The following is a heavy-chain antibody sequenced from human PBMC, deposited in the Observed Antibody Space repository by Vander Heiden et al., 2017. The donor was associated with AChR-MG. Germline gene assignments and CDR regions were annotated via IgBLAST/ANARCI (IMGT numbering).Heavy chain of an antibody. J-gene: IGHJ4*02. CDR2: IGTAGDT. Sequence: EVQLVESGGGLVQPGGSLRLSCAASGFTFSSYDMHWVRQATGKGLEWVSAIGTAGDTYYPGSVKGRFTISRENAKNSLYLQMNSLRAGDTAVYYCARRQCGGDCYFDYWGQGTLVTVSS. V-gene: IGHV3-13*01. D-gene: IGHD2-21*02. CDR1: GFTFSSYD. CDR3: ARRQCGGDCYFDY.